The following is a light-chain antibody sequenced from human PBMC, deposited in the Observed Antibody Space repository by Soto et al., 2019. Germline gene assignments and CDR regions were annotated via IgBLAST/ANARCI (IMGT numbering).Light chain of an antibody. Sequence: INSRASQDIAIYLAWYQQKPGKAPKLLIYAASTLQSGVPSRFSGSGSGTDFTLTMSCLQSEYFALYYCQQYCSYPGTFGGGTKVDIK. V-gene: IGKV1-8*01. J-gene: IGKJ4*01. CDR2: AAS. CDR1: QDIAIY. CDR3: QQYCSYPGT.